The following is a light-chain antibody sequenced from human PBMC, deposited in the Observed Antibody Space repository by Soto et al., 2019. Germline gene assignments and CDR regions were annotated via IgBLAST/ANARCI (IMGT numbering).Light chain of an antibody. Sequence: EIVMTQSPATLSVSPGERATLSCRASQSVSSNLAWYQQKPGQAPRLLIYGASTMDTGIPARFSGSGSGTEFTLTISSLQSEDFAVYYCQQYNNWPQWTFGQGTKVEIK. CDR2: GAS. CDR1: QSVSSN. V-gene: IGKV3-15*01. CDR3: QQYNNWPQWT. J-gene: IGKJ1*01.